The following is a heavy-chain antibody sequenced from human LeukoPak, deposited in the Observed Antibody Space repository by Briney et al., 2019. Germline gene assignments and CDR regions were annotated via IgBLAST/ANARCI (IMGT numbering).Heavy chain of an antibody. CDR1: GGSISSGGYY. J-gene: IGHJ4*02. Sequence: SGTLSLTCTVSGGSISSGGYYWSWIRQHPGKGLVWIGCIYYSGSTYSTPSLKIPVTISVHTSKNQFSLKLSSETAANTAVYYCARNLPFDYWGQGTLVTVSS. CDR2: IYYSGST. CDR3: ARNLPFDY. V-gene: IGHV4-31*01.